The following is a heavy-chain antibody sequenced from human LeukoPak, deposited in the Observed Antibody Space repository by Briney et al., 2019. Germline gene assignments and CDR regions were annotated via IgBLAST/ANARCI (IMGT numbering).Heavy chain of an antibody. V-gene: IGHV4-59*01. CDR2: IYYSGST. CDR3: ASTEGTDGYNYLDY. CDR1: GGSISSYY. D-gene: IGHD5-24*01. J-gene: IGHJ4*02. Sequence: SETLSLTCTVSGGSISSYYWSWIRQPPGKGLEWIGYIYYSGSTNYNPSLKSRVTISVDTSKNQFSLKLSSVTAADTAVYYCASTEGTDGYNYLDYWGQGTLVTVSS.